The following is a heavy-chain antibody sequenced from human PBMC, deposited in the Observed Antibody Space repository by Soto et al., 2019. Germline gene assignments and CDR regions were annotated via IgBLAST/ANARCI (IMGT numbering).Heavy chain of an antibody. CDR1: GYTFTSYA. J-gene: IGHJ5*02. Sequence: ASVKVSCKASGYTFTSYAMHWVRQAPGQGLEWMGWINAGNGNTKYSQKFQGRVTITRDTSASTAYMELSSLRSEDTAVYYCASYHCSSTSCYDNWFDPWGQGTLVTVSS. CDR2: INAGNGNT. CDR3: ASYHCSSTSCYDNWFDP. D-gene: IGHD2-2*01. V-gene: IGHV1-3*01.